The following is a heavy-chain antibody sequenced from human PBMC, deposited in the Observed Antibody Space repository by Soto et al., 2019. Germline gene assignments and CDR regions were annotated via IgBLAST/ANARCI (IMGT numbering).Heavy chain of an antibody. CDR3: ARDSSPYYDFWSGFYAYFDY. D-gene: IGHD3-3*01. J-gene: IGHJ4*02. Sequence: GGSLRLSCVVSGPIWQDHSMHWVRQAPGKGPEWVAGIKCNSDKIGYADSVKGRFTTSRDNAKNTLYLQMDSLRADDTAVYYCARDSSPYYDFWSGFYAYFDYWGQGALVTVSS. CDR2: IKCNSDKI. V-gene: IGHV3-9*01. CDR1: GPIWQDHS.